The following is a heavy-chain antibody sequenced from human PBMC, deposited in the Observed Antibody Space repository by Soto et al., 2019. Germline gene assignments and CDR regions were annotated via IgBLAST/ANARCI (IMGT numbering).Heavy chain of an antibody. CDR1: GGSISSGGYY. Sequence: SETLSLTCTVSGGSISSGGYYWSWIRQHPGKGLEWIGYIYYSGSTYYNPSPKSRVTISVDTSKNQFSLKLSSVTAADTAVYYCARGGGYCSGGSCYSRGAPYYYGMDVWGQGTTVTVSS. J-gene: IGHJ6*02. CDR2: IYYSGST. V-gene: IGHV4-31*03. D-gene: IGHD2-15*01. CDR3: ARGGGYCSGGSCYSRGAPYYYGMDV.